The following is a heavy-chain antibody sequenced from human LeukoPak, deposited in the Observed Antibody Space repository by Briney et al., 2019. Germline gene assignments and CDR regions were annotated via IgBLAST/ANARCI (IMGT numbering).Heavy chain of an antibody. Sequence: SETLSLTCAVYGGSFSGYYWSWIRQPPGEGLEWIGEINHSGSTNYNPSLKSRVTISVDTSKNQFSLKLSSVTAADTAVYYCARDPTRITIFGVVIGNWFDPWGQGTLVTVSS. J-gene: IGHJ5*02. CDR1: GGSFSGYY. V-gene: IGHV4-34*01. D-gene: IGHD3-3*01. CDR3: ARDPTRITIFGVVIGNWFDP. CDR2: INHSGST.